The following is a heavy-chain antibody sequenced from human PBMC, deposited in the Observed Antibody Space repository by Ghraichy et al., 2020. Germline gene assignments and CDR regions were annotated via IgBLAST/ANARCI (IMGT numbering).Heavy chain of an antibody. CDR3: AKNIVVAGKILYFYYGMDV. D-gene: IGHD6-19*01. CDR1: GFPFRGYW. Sequence: GGSLRLSCAASGFPFRGYWMTWVRQAPGKGLEWVASIKQDGTEEKYLDSVKGRFTISRDNPKNSLYLQMDSLRTEDTAVYYWAKNIVVAGKILYFYYGMDVWGQGPRSPSP. CDR2: IKQDGTEE. V-gene: IGHV3-7*01. J-gene: IGHJ6*02.